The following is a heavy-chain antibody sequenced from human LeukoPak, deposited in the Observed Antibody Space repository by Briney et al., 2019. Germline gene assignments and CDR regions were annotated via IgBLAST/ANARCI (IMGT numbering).Heavy chain of an antibody. CDR1: GYSLSDNY. V-gene: IGHV1-2*02. Sequence: GASVTVSCKASGYSLSDNYLHWVRQAPGQRLEWMAWINPRNGETKFAPRFQGRVTLTRDTSITTAYMELSRLRPDDTAVYYCARDRCTGGRCYSLSVGYMDVWGKGTTVTVSS. J-gene: IGHJ6*03. D-gene: IGHD2-15*01. CDR3: ARDRCTGGRCYSLSVGYMDV. CDR2: INPRNGET.